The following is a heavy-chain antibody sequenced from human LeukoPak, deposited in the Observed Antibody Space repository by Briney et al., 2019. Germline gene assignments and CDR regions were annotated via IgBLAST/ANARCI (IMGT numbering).Heavy chain of an antibody. D-gene: IGHD3-16*02. CDR1: GGSISSSSYY. V-gene: IGHV4-39*01. CDR2: IYYSGST. CDR3: ASSPSGGLRGVFGY. Sequence: SETLSLTCTVSGGSISSSSYYWGWIRQPPGKGLEWIGSIYYSGSTYYNPSLKSRVTISVDTSKNQFSLKLSSVTAADTAVYYCASSPSGGLRGVFGYWGQGTLVTVSS. J-gene: IGHJ4*02.